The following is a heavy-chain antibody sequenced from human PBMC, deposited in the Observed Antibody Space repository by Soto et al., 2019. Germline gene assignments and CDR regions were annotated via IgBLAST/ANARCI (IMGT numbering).Heavy chain of an antibody. D-gene: IGHD3-3*01. CDR1: GFTFSSYG. Sequence: QVQLVESGGGVVQPGRSLRLSCAASGFTFSSYGMHWVRQAPGKGLEWVAVISYDGSNKYYADSVKGRFTISRDNSKNTLYLQMNSLRAEDTAVYYCAKGGPGIGVVTRHTDYYYYGMDVW. CDR3: AKGGPGIGVVTRHTDYYYYGMDV. CDR2: ISYDGSNK. J-gene: IGHJ6*01. V-gene: IGHV3-30*18.